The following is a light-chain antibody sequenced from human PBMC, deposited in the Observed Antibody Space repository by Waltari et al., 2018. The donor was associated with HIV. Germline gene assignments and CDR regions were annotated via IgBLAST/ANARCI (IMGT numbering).Light chain of an antibody. Sequence: QSVLTQPPSASGTPGQRVTIPCSGSSSNIGSNTVNWYQQLPGTAPKLLIYSYNLRPSGVPDRFSGSKSGTAASLAIIGLQSEDEADYYCAAWDDSLKGPIFGGGTKVTVL. CDR1: SSNIGSNT. J-gene: IGLJ2*01. V-gene: IGLV1-44*01. CDR3: AAWDDSLKGPI. CDR2: SYN.